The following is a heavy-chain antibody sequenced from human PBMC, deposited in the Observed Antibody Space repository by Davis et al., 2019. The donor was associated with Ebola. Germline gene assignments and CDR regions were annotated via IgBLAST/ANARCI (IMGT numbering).Heavy chain of an antibody. D-gene: IGHD3-10*01. Sequence: ASVKVSCKASGYTFTSYGISWVRQAPGQGLEWMGWISAYNGNTNYAQKLQGRVTMTTDTSTSTAYMELRSLRSDDTAVYYCARESEDGSGSYYIPYYYYMDVWGKGTTVTVSS. CDR3: ARESEDGSGSYYIPYYYYMDV. J-gene: IGHJ6*03. CDR2: ISAYNGNT. V-gene: IGHV1-18*01. CDR1: GYTFTSYG.